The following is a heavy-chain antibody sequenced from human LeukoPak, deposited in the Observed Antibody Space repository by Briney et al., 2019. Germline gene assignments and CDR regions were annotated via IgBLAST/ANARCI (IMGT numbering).Heavy chain of an antibody. J-gene: IGHJ5*02. CDR1: GFTFSSYW. Sequence: GGSLRLSCAGSGFTFSSYWMSWVRQAPGKGLEWVANIKQDGSEKYYVDSVKGRFTISRDNAKNSLYLQMNSLRAEDTAVYYCARAIQLWLRGWFDPWGQGTLVTVSS. V-gene: IGHV3-7*04. CDR2: IKQDGSEK. CDR3: ARAIQLWLRGWFDP. D-gene: IGHD5-18*01.